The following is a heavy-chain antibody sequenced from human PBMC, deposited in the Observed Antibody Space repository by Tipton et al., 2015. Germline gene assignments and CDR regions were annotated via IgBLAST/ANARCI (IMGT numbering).Heavy chain of an antibody. CDR2: VSSDGSVT. D-gene: IGHD1-1*01. CDR1: GFTFSTAW. Sequence: SLRLSCAASGFTFSTAWMHWVRQAPGKGLVWVSRVSSDGSVTSYADSAKGRFTISRDNAKNSLYLQMNSLRVEDTAVYYCGRGGVFSNNWYPFDYWGQGTLVTVSS. J-gene: IGHJ4*02. CDR3: GRGGVFSNNWYPFDY. V-gene: IGHV3-74*01.